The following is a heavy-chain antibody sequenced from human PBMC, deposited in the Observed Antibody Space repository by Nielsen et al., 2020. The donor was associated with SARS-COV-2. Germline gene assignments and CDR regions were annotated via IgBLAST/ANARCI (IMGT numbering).Heavy chain of an antibody. V-gene: IGHV4-31*03. CDR1: GGSISSGGYY. Sequence: SETLSLTCTVAGGSISSGGYYWSWIRQHPGKGLEWIGYIYYSGTTYYNPSLQSRVTISRDTSKNQFSLRLTSVTAADTAMYYCARGGYTIYDFDYWGQGTLVTVSS. CDR3: ARGGYTIYDFDY. D-gene: IGHD5-12*01. CDR2: IYYSGTT. J-gene: IGHJ4*02.